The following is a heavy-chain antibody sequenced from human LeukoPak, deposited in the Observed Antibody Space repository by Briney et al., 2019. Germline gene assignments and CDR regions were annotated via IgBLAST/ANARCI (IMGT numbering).Heavy chain of an antibody. D-gene: IGHD4-17*01. Sequence: ASVKVSCKASGYTFTSYGISWVRQAPGQGLEWMGWISAYNGNTNYAQKLQGRVTMTTDTSTSTAYMELRSLRSDDTAVYYCASRSDYGDYIAFDIWGQGTMVTVSS. J-gene: IGHJ3*02. CDR1: GYTFTSYG. CDR2: ISAYNGNT. V-gene: IGHV1-18*01. CDR3: ASRSDYGDYIAFDI.